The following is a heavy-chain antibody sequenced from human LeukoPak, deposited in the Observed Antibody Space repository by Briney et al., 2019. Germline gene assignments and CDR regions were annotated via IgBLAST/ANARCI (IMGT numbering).Heavy chain of an antibody. CDR3: ARDRHYGDYSSYFDY. CDR1: GYTFTSYG. Sequence: ASVKVSCKASGYTFTSYGISWVRQAPGQGLEWMGWISAYKGNTNYAQKLQGRVTMTTDTSTSTAYMELRSLRSDDTAVYYCARDRHYGDYSSYFDYWGQGTLVTVSS. J-gene: IGHJ4*02. CDR2: ISAYKGNT. D-gene: IGHD4-17*01. V-gene: IGHV1-18*01.